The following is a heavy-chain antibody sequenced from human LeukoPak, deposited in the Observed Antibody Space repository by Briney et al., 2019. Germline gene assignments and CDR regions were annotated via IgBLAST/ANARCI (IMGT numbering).Heavy chain of an antibody. Sequence: GGSLRLSCAASGFTFDDYAMYWVRQAPGKGLEWVSGISWNSGSIGYADSVKGRITISRDNAKNSLYLQVNSLRAEDTALYYCAKGRGGWHDYFDYWGQGTLVTVSS. CDR1: GFTFDDYA. D-gene: IGHD6-19*01. V-gene: IGHV3-9*01. CDR2: ISWNSGSI. CDR3: AKGRGGWHDYFDY. J-gene: IGHJ4*02.